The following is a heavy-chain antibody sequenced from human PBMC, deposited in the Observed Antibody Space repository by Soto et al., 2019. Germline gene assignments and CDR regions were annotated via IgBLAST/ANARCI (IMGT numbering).Heavy chain of an antibody. CDR3: ATYCSSTSCYRGGFGY. CDR1: GGSISSSSYY. CDR2: IYYSGST. V-gene: IGHV4-39*01. J-gene: IGHJ4*02. D-gene: IGHD2-2*01. Sequence: SETLSLTCTVSGGSISSSSYYWGWIRQPPGKGLEWIGSIYYSGSTYYNPSLKSRVTISVDTSKNQFSLKLSSVTAADTAVYYCATYCSSTSCYRGGFGYWGQGTLVTVSS.